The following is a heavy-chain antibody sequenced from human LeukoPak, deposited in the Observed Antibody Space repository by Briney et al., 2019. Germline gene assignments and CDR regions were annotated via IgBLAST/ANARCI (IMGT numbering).Heavy chain of an antibody. Sequence: GASVKVSCKASGYTFTSYAINWVRQAPGQGLEYMGWIRTSTGSPTYAQGFTGRFVFSLDTSVNTAYLQISSLKAEDTAVYYCARDFDSAAFDIWGQGTMVTVSS. CDR2: IRTSTGSP. D-gene: IGHD2-15*01. CDR1: GYTFTSYA. J-gene: IGHJ3*02. CDR3: ARDFDSAAFDI. V-gene: IGHV7-4-1*02.